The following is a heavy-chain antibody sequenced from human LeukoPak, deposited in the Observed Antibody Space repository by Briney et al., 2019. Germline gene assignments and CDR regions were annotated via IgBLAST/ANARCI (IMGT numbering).Heavy chain of an antibody. CDR3: AREAYYGSGKFDY. D-gene: IGHD3-10*01. CDR2: IIPIFGTA. Sequence: VASVKVSCKASGGTFSSYAISWVRQAPGQGLEWMGGIIPIFGTANYAQKFQGRVTITTDESTSTAYMELSSLRSEDTAVYYCAREAYYGSGKFDYWGQGTLVTVSS. CDR1: GGTFSSYA. V-gene: IGHV1-69*05. J-gene: IGHJ4*02.